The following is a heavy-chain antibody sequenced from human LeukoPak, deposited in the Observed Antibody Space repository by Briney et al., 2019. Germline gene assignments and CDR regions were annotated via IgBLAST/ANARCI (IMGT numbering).Heavy chain of an antibody. J-gene: IGHJ4*02. CDR2: IIPIFGTA. Sequence: SVNVSCKASGGTFSSYAISWVRQAPGQGLEWMGGIIPIFGTANYAQKFQGRVTITADESTSTAYRELSSLRSEDTAVYYCASRHYDSSGYYYGFDYWGQGTLVTVSS. D-gene: IGHD3-22*01. V-gene: IGHV1-69*01. CDR1: GGTFSSYA. CDR3: ASRHYDSSGYYYGFDY.